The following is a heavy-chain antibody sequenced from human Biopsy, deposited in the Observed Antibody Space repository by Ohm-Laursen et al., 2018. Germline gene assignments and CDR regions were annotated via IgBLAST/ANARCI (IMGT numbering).Heavy chain of an antibody. CDR2: FAPENGKT. Sequence: ASVKVSCKVSGYAVTEFSMHWVRQAPGKGLEWMGGFAPENGKTIYAQKFQGRVTMTRDTSINTAFMELKSLRSDDTAVYYCARDLVDWTVPSWGQGTLVIVSS. CDR1: GYAVTEFS. J-gene: IGHJ4*02. CDR3: ARDLVDWTVPS. V-gene: IGHV1-24*01. D-gene: IGHD3/OR15-3a*01.